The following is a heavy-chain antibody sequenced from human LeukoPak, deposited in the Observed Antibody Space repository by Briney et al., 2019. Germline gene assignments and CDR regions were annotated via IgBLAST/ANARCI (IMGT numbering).Heavy chain of an antibody. CDR1: GGSISSYY. V-gene: IGHV4-59*12. D-gene: IGHD3-10*01. Sequence: PSETLSLTCTVSGGSISSYYWSWIRQPPGKGLEWIGYIYYSGSTNHNPSLKSRVTISVDTSKNQFSLKLTSVTAADTAVYYCARGRSFGDWGQGTLVTVSS. CDR2: IYYSGST. J-gene: IGHJ4*02. CDR3: ARGRSFGD.